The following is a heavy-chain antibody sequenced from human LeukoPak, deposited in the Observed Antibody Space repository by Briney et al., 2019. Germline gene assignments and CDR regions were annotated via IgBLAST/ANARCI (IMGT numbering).Heavy chain of an antibody. CDR1: GGSISGYY. D-gene: IGHD2-8*01. J-gene: IGHJ4*02. CDR2: IYTSGST. Sequence: SETLSLTCTVSGGSISGYYWSWIRQPAGKGLEWIGRIYTSGSTNYNPSLKSRVTMSVDTSKNQFSLKLSSVTAADTAVYYCARDLSMEYLNYFDYWGQGTLVTVSS. V-gene: IGHV4-4*07. CDR3: ARDLSMEYLNYFDY.